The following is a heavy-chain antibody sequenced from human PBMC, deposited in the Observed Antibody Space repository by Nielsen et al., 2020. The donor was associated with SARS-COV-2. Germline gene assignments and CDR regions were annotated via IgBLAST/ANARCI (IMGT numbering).Heavy chain of an antibody. Sequence: WVRQAPGQGLEWMGGIIPIFGTSNYAQKFQGRVTITADESTSTSYMELSRLRSDDTAVYYCARDGGSSTSYYYGMDVWGQGTTVTVSS. D-gene: IGHD2-2*01. J-gene: IGHJ6*02. CDR2: IIPIFGTS. V-gene: IGHV1-69*01. CDR3: ARDGGSSTSYYYGMDV.